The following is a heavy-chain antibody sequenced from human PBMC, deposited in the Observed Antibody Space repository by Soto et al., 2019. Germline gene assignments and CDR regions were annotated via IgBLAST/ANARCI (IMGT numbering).Heavy chain of an antibody. D-gene: IGHD6-13*01. CDR1: GGSISSSSYY. CDR3: ARHLVDSSSWYGPRYYFDY. J-gene: IGHJ4*02. CDR2: IYYSGST. Sequence: SETLSLTCTVSGGSISSSSYYWGWIRQPPGKGLEWIGSIYYSGSTYYNPSLKSRVTISVDTSKNQFSLKLSSVTAADTAVYYCARHLVDSSSWYGPRYYFDYWGQGTLVTVSS. V-gene: IGHV4-39*01.